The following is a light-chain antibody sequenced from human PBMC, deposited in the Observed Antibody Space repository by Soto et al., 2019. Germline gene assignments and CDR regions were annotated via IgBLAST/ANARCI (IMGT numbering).Light chain of an antibody. CDR2: DNN. CDR3: GTWDSSLSSGV. J-gene: IGLJ3*02. CDR1: SSNIGNNY. Sequence: QSVLMQPPSVSAAPGQKVTISCSGRSSNIGNNYVSWYQQLPGTAPKLLIYDNNKRPSGIPDRFSGSKSGTSATLGITGLQTGDEADYYCGTWDSSLSSGVFGGGTKLTVL. V-gene: IGLV1-51*01.